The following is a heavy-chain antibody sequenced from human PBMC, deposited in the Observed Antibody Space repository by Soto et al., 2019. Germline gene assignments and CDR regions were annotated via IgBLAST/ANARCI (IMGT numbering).Heavy chain of an antibody. CDR1: GGSISSGGYY. D-gene: IGHD2-15*01. V-gene: IGHV4-31*03. CDR2: IYYSGST. J-gene: IGHJ4*02. CDR3: ARGDCSGGSCYSVYFDY. Sequence: QVQLQESGPGLVKPSQTLSLTCTVSGGSISSGGYYWSWIRQHPGKGLEWLGYIYYSGSTYYNPSLKSRVTISGDTSKNQFSLKLSAVTAADTAVYYCARGDCSGGSCYSVYFDYWGQGTLVTVSS.